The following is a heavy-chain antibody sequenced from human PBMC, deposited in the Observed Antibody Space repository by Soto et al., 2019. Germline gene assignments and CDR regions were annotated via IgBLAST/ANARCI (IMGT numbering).Heavy chain of an antibody. Sequence: QVQLVQSGAEVKKPGSSVKVSCKASGVTFSSYAISWVRQAPGQGLEWMGGIIPIFGTADYAQKFQGRVTITADESTSTAYMELSSLRSEDTAVYYCARHVPAAGYYYGMDVWGQGTTVTVSS. V-gene: IGHV1-69*12. CDR2: IIPIFGTA. D-gene: IGHD2-2*01. CDR1: GVTFSSYA. CDR3: ARHVPAAGYYYGMDV. J-gene: IGHJ6*02.